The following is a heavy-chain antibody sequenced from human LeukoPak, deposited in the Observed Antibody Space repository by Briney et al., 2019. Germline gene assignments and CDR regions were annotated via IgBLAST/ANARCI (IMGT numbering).Heavy chain of an antibody. D-gene: IGHD2-15*01. CDR1: GGSISSGDYY. CDR3: ARGRGGYYYYYYMDV. J-gene: IGHJ6*03. CDR2: IYYSGST. Sequence: SETLSLTCTVSGGSISSGDYYWSWIRQPPGKGLEWIGYIYYSGSTYYNPSLKSRVTISVDTSKNQFSLKLSSVTAADTAVYYCARGRGGYYYYYYMDVWGKGTTVTVSS. V-gene: IGHV4-30-4*08.